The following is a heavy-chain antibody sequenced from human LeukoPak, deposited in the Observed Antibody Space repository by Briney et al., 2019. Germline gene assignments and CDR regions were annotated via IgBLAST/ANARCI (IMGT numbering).Heavy chain of an antibody. V-gene: IGHV1-46*01. Sequence: ASVKVSCKAFGYGFTSYYIHWVRQAPGQGLEWMGIINPSVGGTTYARKFQGRVTMTRDTSTSTVYMELSSLRSEDTAVYYCARDVDNSGYYYVDYWGQGTLVTVSS. CDR3: ARDVDNSGYYYVDY. CDR1: GYGFTSYY. D-gene: IGHD3-22*01. J-gene: IGHJ4*02. CDR2: INPSVGGT.